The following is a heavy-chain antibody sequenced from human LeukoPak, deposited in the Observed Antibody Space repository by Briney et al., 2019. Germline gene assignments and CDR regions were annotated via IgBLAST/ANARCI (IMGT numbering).Heavy chain of an antibody. CDR3: AKLKQQLATFDY. Sequence: GGSLRLSCAASGFTFSSHAMRWVRQAPGKGLEWVSAISGSGGSTYYADSVKGRFTISRDNSKNTLYLQMNSLRAEDTAVYYCAKLKQQLATFDYWGQGTLVTVSS. CDR2: ISGSGGST. J-gene: IGHJ4*02. D-gene: IGHD6-13*01. CDR1: GFTFSSHA. V-gene: IGHV3-23*01.